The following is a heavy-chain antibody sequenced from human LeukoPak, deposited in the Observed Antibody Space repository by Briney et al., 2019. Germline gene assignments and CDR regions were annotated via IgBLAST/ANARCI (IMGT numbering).Heavy chain of an antibody. CDR2: IKPDGTTK. D-gene: IGHD6-13*01. CDR3: ARSIPYGTTWYGRSDC. J-gene: IGHJ4*02. Sequence: GGSLRLSCAASAFPFSSYSMTWVRQAPGKGLEWVANIKPDGTTKFYVDSVKGRFTISRDNALNSLYLQMNSLRAEDTAIYYCARSIPYGTTWYGRSDCWGQGTLVTVSS. CDR1: AFPFSSYS. V-gene: IGHV3-7*03.